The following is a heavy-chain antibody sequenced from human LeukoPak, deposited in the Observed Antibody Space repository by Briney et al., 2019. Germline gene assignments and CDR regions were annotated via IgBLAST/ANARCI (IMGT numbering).Heavy chain of an antibody. CDR3: ARPRGYSYDPDYYYMDV. J-gene: IGHJ6*03. Sequence: GGSLRLSCAAPGFTSIDYYMSWIPQALGKGLGWVSYIFCSGSTKYNPDSVRGRFTISRDTPKNALYLQMNSLRAEDTAVYYCARPRGYSYDPDYYYMDVWGKGTTVTISS. CDR2: IFCSGSTK. V-gene: IGHV3-11*01. D-gene: IGHD5-18*01. CDR1: GFTSIDYY.